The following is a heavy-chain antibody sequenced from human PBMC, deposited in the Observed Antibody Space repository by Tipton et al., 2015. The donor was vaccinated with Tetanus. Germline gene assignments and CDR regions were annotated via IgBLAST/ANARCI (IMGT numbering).Heavy chain of an antibody. CDR1: SGSISTYY. D-gene: IGHD3-16*02. Sequence: LRLSCSVSSGSISTYYWSWIRQPPGKGLEWIGYINYSGSTNYNPSLRSRVTISVDTSKKHFSLKLSSVTSADTAVYYCARAHYDIVWGSYRPSSAGYFFDYWGQGTLVIVPS. CDR2: INYSGST. CDR3: ARAHYDIVWGSYRPSSAGYFFDY. V-gene: IGHV4-59*01. J-gene: IGHJ4*02.